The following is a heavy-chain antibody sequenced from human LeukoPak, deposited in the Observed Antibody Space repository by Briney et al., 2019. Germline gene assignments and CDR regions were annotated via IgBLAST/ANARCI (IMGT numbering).Heavy chain of an antibody. Sequence: SETLSLTCTVSGGSISSSSYYWGWIRQPPGKGLEWIGSIYYSGSTYYNPSLKSRVTISVDTSKNQFSLKLSSVTAADTAVYYCARRGYSYGQFGYWGQGALVTVSS. CDR2: IYYSGST. CDR3: ARRGYSYGQFGY. CDR1: GGSISSSSYY. J-gene: IGHJ4*02. V-gene: IGHV4-39*01. D-gene: IGHD5-18*01.